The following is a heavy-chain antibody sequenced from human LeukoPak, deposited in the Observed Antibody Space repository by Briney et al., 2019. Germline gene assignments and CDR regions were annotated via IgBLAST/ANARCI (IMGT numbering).Heavy chain of an antibody. CDR1: GYIIATYY. CDR3: ARVSRDGYYLFDY. CDR2: ISPSGGST. D-gene: IGHD5-24*01. V-gene: IGHV1-46*01. Sequence: ASVKVSCKASGYIIATYYIDWVRRAPGQGLEWMGRISPSGGSTNYARQFQDRVTMTSDTSTTTVYMELSSLRSEDTAVYFCARVSRDGYYLFDYWGQGTLVTVSS. J-gene: IGHJ4*02.